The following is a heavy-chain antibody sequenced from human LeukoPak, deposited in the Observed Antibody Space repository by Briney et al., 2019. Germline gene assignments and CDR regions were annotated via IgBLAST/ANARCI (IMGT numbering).Heavy chain of an antibody. V-gene: IGHV4-38-2*02. CDR2: IYHSGST. CDR3: ARDGPSEYCSGGSCYGV. D-gene: IGHD2-15*01. CDR1: GYSISSGYY. J-gene: IGHJ4*02. Sequence: SETLSLTCTVSGYSISSGYYWGWIRQPPGKGLEWIGSIYHSGSTYYNPSLKSRVTISVDTSKNQFSLKLSSVTAADTAVYYCARDGPSEYCSGGSCYGVWGQGTLVTVSS.